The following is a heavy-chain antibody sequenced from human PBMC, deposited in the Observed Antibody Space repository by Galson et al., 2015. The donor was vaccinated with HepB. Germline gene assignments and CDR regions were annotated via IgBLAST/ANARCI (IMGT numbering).Heavy chain of an antibody. V-gene: IGHV3-48*04. CDR2: ISSSSSTI. CDR1: GFTFSSYS. Sequence: SLRLSCAASGFTFSSYSMNWVRQAPGKGLEWVSYISSSSSTIYYADSVKGRFTISRDNAKNSLYLQMNSLRAEDTAVYYCARDSQSYKGERGGYGMDVWGQGTTVTVSS. CDR3: ARDSQSYKGERGGYGMDV. D-gene: IGHD1-14*01. J-gene: IGHJ6*02.